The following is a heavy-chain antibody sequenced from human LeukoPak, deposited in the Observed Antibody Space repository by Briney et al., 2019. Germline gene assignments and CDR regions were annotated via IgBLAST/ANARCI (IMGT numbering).Heavy chain of an antibody. CDR1: GFTFSSYS. D-gene: IGHD5-12*01. J-gene: IGHJ3*02. Sequence: PGGSLRLSCAASGFTFSSYSMNWVRQAPGKGLEWVSSISSSSSYIYYADSVKGRFTISRDNAKNSLYLQMNSLRAEDTAVYYCARLGAIVATTDAFDIWGQGTMVTVSS. V-gene: IGHV3-21*01. CDR2: ISSSSSYI. CDR3: ARLGAIVATTDAFDI.